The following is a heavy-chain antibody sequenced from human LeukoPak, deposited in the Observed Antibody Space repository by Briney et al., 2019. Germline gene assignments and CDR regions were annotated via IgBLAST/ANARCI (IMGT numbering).Heavy chain of an antibody. J-gene: IGHJ4*02. D-gene: IGHD4-23*01. CDR2: MNPNSGNT. V-gene: IGHV1-8*01. CDR1: GYTFTSYD. Sequence: ASVKVSCKASGYTFTSYDINWVRQATGQGLEWMGWMNPNSGNTGYAQKFQGRVTMTRNTSISTAYMELSSLRSEDTAVYYCARGRVTVTPPDYWGQGTLVTVSS. CDR3: ARGRVTVTPPDY.